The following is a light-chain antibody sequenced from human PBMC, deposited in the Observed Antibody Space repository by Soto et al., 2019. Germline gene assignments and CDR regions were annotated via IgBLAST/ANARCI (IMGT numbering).Light chain of an antibody. J-gene: IGKJ1*01. V-gene: IGKV1-27*01. CDR3: QNYDSAPWT. CDR2: TAS. CDR1: RDITDY. Sequence: DIQMTQSPSSLSASVGDRVTITCRASRDITDYLAWYRQKPGQVPKLLVYTASTLQSGVPSRFTASGSGTDFTLTITGLQPEDFATYDCQNYDSAPWTFGQGTKVEF.